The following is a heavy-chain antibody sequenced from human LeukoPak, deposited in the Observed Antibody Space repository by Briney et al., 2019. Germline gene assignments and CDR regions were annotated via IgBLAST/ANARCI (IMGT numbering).Heavy chain of an antibody. V-gene: IGHV1-18*01. CDR1: GYTFISYT. CDR2: ISGYRGDT. CDR3: ARVGPTFYFDY. J-gene: IGHJ4*02. D-gene: IGHD1-1*01. Sequence: ASVKVSCKPSGYTFISYTITWVRQAPGQGLEWMGWISGYRGDTKYAQKVQGRVTMATDTSTGTAYMELRSLTSDDTAVYYCARVGPTFYFDYWGQGTLVTVYS.